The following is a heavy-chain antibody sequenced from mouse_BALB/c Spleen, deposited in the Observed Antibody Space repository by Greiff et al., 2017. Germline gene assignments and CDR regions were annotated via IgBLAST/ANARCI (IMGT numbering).Heavy chain of an antibody. CDR3: AGGRGYDDAMDY. D-gene: IGHD2-2*01. Sequence: EVQLQQSGPGLVKPSQSLSLTCSVTGYSFTSGYYWNWIRQFPGNKLEWMGYISYDGSNNYNPSLKNRNTITRDTSKNLFFLKLNSVTTEDTATYYCAGGRGYDDAMDYWGQGTSVTVSS. J-gene: IGHJ4*01. CDR2: ISYDGSN. CDR1: GYSFTSGYY. V-gene: IGHV3-6*02.